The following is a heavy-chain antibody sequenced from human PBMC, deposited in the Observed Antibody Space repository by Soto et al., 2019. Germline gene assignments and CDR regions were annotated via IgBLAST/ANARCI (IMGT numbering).Heavy chain of an antibody. D-gene: IGHD1-1*01. V-gene: IGHV1-2*04. Sequence: ASVKVSCKASGYTFTSYYRHWVRQAPGQGLEWMGWINPNSGGTNYAQKFQGWVTMTRDTSISTAYMELSRLRSDGTAVYYCARERNSNDLDYWGQGTLVNVSS. CDR1: GYTFTSYY. CDR3: ARERNSNDLDY. CDR2: INPNSGGT. J-gene: IGHJ4*02.